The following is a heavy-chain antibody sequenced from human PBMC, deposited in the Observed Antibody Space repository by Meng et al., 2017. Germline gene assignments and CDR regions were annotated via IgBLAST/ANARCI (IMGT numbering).Heavy chain of an antibody. D-gene: IGHD2-2*01. CDR1: GFTFSSYA. V-gene: IGHV3-23*01. J-gene: IGHJ4*02. CDR3: AKDRTYCSSTSCYYEGYYFDY. Sequence: GESLKISCAASGFTFSSYAMSWVRQAPGKGLEWVSAISGSGGSTYYADSVKGRFTISRDNSKNTLYLQMNSLRAEDTAVYYCAKDRTYCSSTSCYYEGYYFDYWGQGTLVTVYS. CDR2: ISGSGGST.